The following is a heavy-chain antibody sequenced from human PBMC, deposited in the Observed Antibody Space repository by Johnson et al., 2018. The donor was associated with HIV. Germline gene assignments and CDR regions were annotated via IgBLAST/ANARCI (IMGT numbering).Heavy chain of an antibody. J-gene: IGHJ3*02. CDR2: IKQDASEK. D-gene: IGHD6-25*01. V-gene: IGHV3-7*01. CDR3: ARVGAAGVDAFDI. CDR1: GFTFSSYW. Sequence: VQLVESGGGLVQPGGSLRLSCVASGFTFSSYWMSWVRQAPGKGLECVANIKQDASEKYYVDSLKGRFTISRDNAKNTLYLQMNSLRAEDTAVYYCARVGAAGVDAFDIWGQGTMVTVSS.